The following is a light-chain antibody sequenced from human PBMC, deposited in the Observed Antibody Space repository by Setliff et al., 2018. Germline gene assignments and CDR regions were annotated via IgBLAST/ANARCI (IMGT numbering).Light chain of an antibody. CDR2: DVS. CDR1: SSDVGGYNY. V-gene: IGLV2-11*01. CDR3: CSYAGSYTVHVV. Sequence: QSALAQPRSVSGSPGQSVTISCTGTSSDVGGYNYVSWYQQHPGKAPKLMIYDVSKRPSGVPDRFSGSKSGNTASLTISGLQAEDEADYYCCSYAGSYTVHVVFGGGTKVTV. J-gene: IGLJ2*01.